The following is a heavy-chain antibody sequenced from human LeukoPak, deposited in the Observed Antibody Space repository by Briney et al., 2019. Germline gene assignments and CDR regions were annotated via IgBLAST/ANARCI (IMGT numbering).Heavy chain of an antibody. V-gene: IGHV3-53*01. Sequence: QPGGSLRLSCAASGFTVSSNYMSWVRQAPGKGLEWVSVIYSGGSTYYADSVKGRFTISRDNSKNTLYLQMNSLRAEDTAVYYCARSKSGSYYPYYFDYWGQGTLVTVSS. J-gene: IGHJ4*02. D-gene: IGHD1-26*01. CDR2: IYSGGST. CDR3: ARSKSGSYYPYYFDY. CDR1: GFTVSSNY.